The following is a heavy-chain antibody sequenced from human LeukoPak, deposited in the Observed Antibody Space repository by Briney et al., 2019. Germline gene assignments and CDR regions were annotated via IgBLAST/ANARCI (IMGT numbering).Heavy chain of an antibody. CDR2: ISWNSAII. D-gene: IGHD6-19*01. V-gene: IGHV3-9*01. Sequence: PGGSLRLSCAASGFTFGDYAMHWVRQAPGKGLEWVSGISWNSAIIGYAGSVKGRFTISRDNAKSSQYLQMNSLRADDTALYYCAKGVVAGYYYHGVDVWGQGTTVTVSS. CDR1: GFTFGDYA. CDR3: AKGVVAGYYYHGVDV. J-gene: IGHJ6*02.